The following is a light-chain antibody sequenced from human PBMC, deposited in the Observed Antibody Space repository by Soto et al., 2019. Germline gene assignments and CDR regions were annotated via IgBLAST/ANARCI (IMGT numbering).Light chain of an antibody. CDR1: QNIRNY. CDR2: AAS. Sequence: DIQMTQSPSSLSASVGGRVTVTCRASQNIRNYLNWYQQRPGKAPNLLIYAASNMQNGVPSRFSGNGSGTDFALTISSLQPEDFATYYCQQSYNPPQTFGQGTKVDIK. CDR3: QQSYNPPQT. J-gene: IGKJ1*01. V-gene: IGKV1-39*01.